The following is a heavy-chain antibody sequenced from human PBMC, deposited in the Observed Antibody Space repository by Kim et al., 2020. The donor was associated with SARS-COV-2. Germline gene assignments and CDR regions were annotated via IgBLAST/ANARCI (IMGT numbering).Heavy chain of an antibody. CDR2: ISGSGGST. D-gene: IGHD3-10*01. V-gene: IGHV3-23*01. CDR3: AKERLWFGELNYYYYGMDV. CDR1: GFTFSSYA. J-gene: IGHJ6*02. Sequence: GGSLRLSCAASGFTFSSYAMSWVRQAPGKGLEWVSAISGSGGSTYYADSVKGRFTISRDNSKNTLYLQMNSLRAEDTAVYYCAKERLWFGELNYYYYGMDVWGQGTTVTVSS.